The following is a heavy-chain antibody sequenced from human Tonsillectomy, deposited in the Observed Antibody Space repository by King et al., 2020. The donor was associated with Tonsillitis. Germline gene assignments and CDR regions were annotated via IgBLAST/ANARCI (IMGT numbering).Heavy chain of an antibody. J-gene: IGHJ6*02. D-gene: IGHD2-2*01. V-gene: IGHV3-48*02. Sequence: VQLVESGGGLVQPGGSLRLSCAASGFTFSTYAMNWVRQAPGKGLEWISYISSSSSTIYYADSVKGRFTISRDNAKNSLYLQMNSLRDEDTAVYYCARDEDIVVVPAPYGMDVWSQGTTVTVSS. CDR3: ARDEDIVVVPAPYGMDV. CDR1: GFTFSTYA. CDR2: ISSSSSTI.